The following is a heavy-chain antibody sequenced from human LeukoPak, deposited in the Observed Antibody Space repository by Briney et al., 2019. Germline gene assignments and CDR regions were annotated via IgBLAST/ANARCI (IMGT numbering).Heavy chain of an antibody. J-gene: IGHJ4*02. Sequence: SVNVSFKASGGSFIRYAISWVRQAPGQGLEWMGGIIPMFGTANYAQKFQGRVTITADESTRTAYMELRTLRSEDTAIYYCARGSGETGGYYYVYWGRGTPVTVSS. V-gene: IGHV1-69*13. D-gene: IGHD3-22*01. CDR2: IIPMFGTA. CDR3: ARGSGETGGYYYVY. CDR1: GGSFIRYA.